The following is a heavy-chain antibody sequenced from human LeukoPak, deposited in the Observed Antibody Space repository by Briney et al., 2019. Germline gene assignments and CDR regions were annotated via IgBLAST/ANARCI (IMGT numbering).Heavy chain of an antibody. V-gene: IGHV1-18*04. Sequence: ASVKVSCKASGYTLSNYGISWVRQAPGLGLEWMGWTSYNGNTNYAQKFQDRVTMTTDTSTTTAYMELRSLESDDTAVYYCARHSGSGWQALGYWGQGTLVTVPS. CDR1: GYTLSNYG. CDR3: ARHSGSGWQALGY. J-gene: IGHJ4*02. CDR2: TSYNGNT. D-gene: IGHD6-19*01.